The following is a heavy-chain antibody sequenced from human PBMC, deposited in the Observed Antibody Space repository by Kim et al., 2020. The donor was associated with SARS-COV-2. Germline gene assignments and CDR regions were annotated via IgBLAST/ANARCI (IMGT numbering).Heavy chain of an antibody. V-gene: IGHV1-69*04. D-gene: IGHD5-18*01. Sequence: QKFQGRVTITADKSTSTAYMELSSLRSEDTAVYYCARVGKDTAMAGPFDYWGQGTLVTVSS. J-gene: IGHJ4*02. CDR3: ARVGKDTAMAGPFDY.